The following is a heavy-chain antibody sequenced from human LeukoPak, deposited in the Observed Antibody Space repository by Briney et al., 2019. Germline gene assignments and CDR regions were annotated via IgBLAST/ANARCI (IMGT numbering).Heavy chain of an antibody. J-gene: IGHJ4*02. Sequence: ASVKVSCKASGYTFTSYYMHWVRQAPGQGLEWMGIINPNTGSASYAQKFQGRVTMTSDTSTSTLYMELNSLRSEDTAVYYCVRDGCGGGSCKYYFDYWGQGTLVTVSS. CDR1: GYTFTSYY. CDR3: VRDGCGGGSCKYYFDY. CDR2: INPNTGSA. V-gene: IGHV1-46*01. D-gene: IGHD2-15*01.